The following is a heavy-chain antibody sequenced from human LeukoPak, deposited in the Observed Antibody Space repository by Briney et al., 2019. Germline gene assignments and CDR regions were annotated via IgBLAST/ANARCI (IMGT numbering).Heavy chain of an antibody. J-gene: IGHJ4*02. V-gene: IGHV3-33*01. D-gene: IGHD3-10*01. CDR3: ARELFSSGSCPDG. Sequence: GRSLRLSCAASGFTFSYYAIHGVRQAPGKGLEGVALIWSDGSNKYYADSVKGRITISRDNSKNTVYLQMNSLRAEDTAVYYCARELFSSGSCPDGWGQGTLVTVSS. CDR1: GFTFSYYA. CDR2: IWSDGSNK.